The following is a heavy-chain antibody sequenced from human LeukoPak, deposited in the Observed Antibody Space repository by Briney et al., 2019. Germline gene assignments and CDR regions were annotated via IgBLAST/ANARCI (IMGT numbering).Heavy chain of an antibody. CDR2: INPGGDNT. J-gene: IGHJ4*02. Sequence: ASVKVSCKASGYTFTKSYIHWVRQAPGQRLEWMGLINPGGDNTNYAQNFQGRVTMTSDTSARTVYMELSSLRSEDTAVYYCARVRTYSGYDYGFDYWGQGTLVTVSS. D-gene: IGHD5-12*01. CDR1: GYTFTKSY. CDR3: ARVRTYSGYDYGFDY. V-gene: IGHV1-46*01.